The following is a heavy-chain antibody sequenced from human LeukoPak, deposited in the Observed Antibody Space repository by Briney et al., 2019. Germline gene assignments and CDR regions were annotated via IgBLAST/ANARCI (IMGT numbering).Heavy chain of an antibody. CDR1: GYSFTSYW. D-gene: IGHD5-18*01. V-gene: IGHV5-51*01. CDR3: ARQPGGGYSYGYYYYMDV. CDR2: IYPGDSDT. J-gene: IGHJ6*03. Sequence: GEPLKISCKGSGYSFTSYWIGWVRQMPGKGLEWMGIIYPGDSDTTYSPSFQGQVTISVDKSISTAYLQWSSLKASDTAMYYCARQPGGGYSYGYYYYMDVWGKGTTVTVSS.